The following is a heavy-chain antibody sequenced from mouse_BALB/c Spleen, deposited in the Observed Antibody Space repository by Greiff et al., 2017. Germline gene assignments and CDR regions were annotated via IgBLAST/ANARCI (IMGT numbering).Heavy chain of an antibody. CDR3: ARGDGNYAMDY. V-gene: IGHV1-69*02. J-gene: IGHJ4*01. Sequence: VQLQQPGAELVKPGASVKLSCKASGYTFTSYWMHWVKQRPGQGLEWIGEIDPSDSYTNYNQKFKGKATLTVDKSSSTAYMQLSSLTSEDSAVYYCARGDGNYAMDYWGQGTSVTVAS. CDR1: GYTFTSYW. D-gene: IGHD2-1*01. CDR2: IDPSDSYT.